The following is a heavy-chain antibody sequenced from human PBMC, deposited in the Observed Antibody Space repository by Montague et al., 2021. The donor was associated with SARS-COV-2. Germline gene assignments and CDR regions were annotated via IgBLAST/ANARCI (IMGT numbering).Heavy chain of an antibody. CDR1: GFSLTTSGEG. D-gene: IGHD4-17*01. Sequence: PALVKPTQTLTLTCTFSGFSLTTSGEGVGWVRQPPGKALEWLALIYWDDDKRYSPSLKSRSTIPKDTTKNEVVLTVANMDPVDTATYYCARYGDYGSWFDPWGQGTLVTVSS. CDR2: IYWDDDK. CDR3: ARYGDYGSWFDP. J-gene: IGHJ5*02. V-gene: IGHV2-5*02.